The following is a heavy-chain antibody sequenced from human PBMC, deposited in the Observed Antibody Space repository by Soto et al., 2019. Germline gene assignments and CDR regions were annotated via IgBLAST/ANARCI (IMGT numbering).Heavy chain of an antibody. V-gene: IGHV3-7*01. CDR2: TQVDGSER. CDR1: GFTLSTYH. Sequence: EVQLVESGGDLVQPGGSLRLSCVASGFTLSTYHMSWFRQAPGKGLEWVASTQVDGSERDYVDSVKGRFTITRDNAKNSIYLQMHSLRVEDTAVYYCAKWRRQHSEVDCWCQGTSVIVSS. CDR3: AKWRRQHSEVDC. D-gene: IGHD2-8*01. J-gene: IGHJ4*02.